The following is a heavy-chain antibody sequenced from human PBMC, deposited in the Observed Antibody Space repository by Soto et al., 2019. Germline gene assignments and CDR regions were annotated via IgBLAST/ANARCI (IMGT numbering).Heavy chain of an antibody. CDR1: GFTFSSYN. CDR3: ARENAYGDPNSFDY. Sequence: GGSLRLSCTASGFTFSSYNMNWVRQAPGKGLEWVSSISSSSNYIYYADSMKGRFTISRDNAKNSLYLQMNSLRAEDTAVYYCARENAYGDPNSFDYWGQGTLVPVSS. V-gene: IGHV3-21*01. D-gene: IGHD4-17*01. J-gene: IGHJ4*02. CDR2: ISSSSNYI.